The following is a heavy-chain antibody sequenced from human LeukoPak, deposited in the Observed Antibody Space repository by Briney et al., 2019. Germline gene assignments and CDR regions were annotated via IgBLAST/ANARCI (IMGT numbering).Heavy chain of an antibody. V-gene: IGHV1-69*05. CDR2: IIPIFGTA. J-gene: IGHJ4*02. Sequence: SVKVSCKASGGTFSSYAISWVRQAPGQGLEWMGGIIPIFGTANYAQKFQGRVTITTDESTSTAYMELSSLRSEDTAVYYCGMNHGPMIVPLYWGQGTLVTVSS. CDR3: GMNHGPMIVPLY. D-gene: IGHD3-22*01. CDR1: GGTFSSYA.